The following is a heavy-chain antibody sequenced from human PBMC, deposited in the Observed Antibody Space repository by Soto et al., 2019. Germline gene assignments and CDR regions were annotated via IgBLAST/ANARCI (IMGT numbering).Heavy chain of an antibody. CDR2: IKNKAYSYTT. CDR3: AAIRGVVGY. V-gene: IGHV3-72*01. D-gene: IGHD3-10*01. CDR1: GFSFTDYF. J-gene: IGHJ4*02. Sequence: ELQLVESGGGLVQPGGSLRLSCAASGFSFTDYFFDWVRQAPGKGLEWVGRIKNKAYSYTTEHAASLKGRFTISRDDSKNSLYLQMNSLETEDTAVYYCAAIRGVVGYWGQGTLVTVSS.